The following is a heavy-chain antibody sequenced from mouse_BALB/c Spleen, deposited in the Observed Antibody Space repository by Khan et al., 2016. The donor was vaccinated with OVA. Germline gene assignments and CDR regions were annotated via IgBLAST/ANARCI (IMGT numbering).Heavy chain of an antibody. Sequence: QIQLVQSGAELARPGASVKMSCKASGYTFTSYTIHWIKKRPGQGLEWIGYINPSNGYTNYNQKFKDKATLTTDKSSTTAYLQLSSLTSDDSAVYNCVRDGAYHRNDGWFAYWDQGTLVTVSA. CDR3: VRDGAYHRNDGWFAY. CDR1: GYTFTSYT. CDR2: INPSNGYT. J-gene: IGHJ3*01. V-gene: IGHV1-4*01. D-gene: IGHD2-14*01.